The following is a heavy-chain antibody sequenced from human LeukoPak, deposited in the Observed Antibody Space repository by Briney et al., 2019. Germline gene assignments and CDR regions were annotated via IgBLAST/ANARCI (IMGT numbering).Heavy chain of an antibody. CDR3: ARSDRYSGTYFED. V-gene: IGHV4-4*07. D-gene: IGHD1-26*01. CDR1: GGSISSYY. CDR2: IYTSGST. Sequence: SETLSLTCTVSGGSISSYYWSWIRQPAGKGLEWIGRIYTSGSTNYNPSLKSRVTMSVDTSKNQFSLRLSSVTAADTAVYYCARSDRYSGTYFEDWGQGTLVTVSS. J-gene: IGHJ4*02.